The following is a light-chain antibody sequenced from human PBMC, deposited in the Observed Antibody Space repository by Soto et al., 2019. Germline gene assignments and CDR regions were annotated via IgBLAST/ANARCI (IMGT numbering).Light chain of an antibody. CDR3: HQIKSDATFT. Sequence: DIRLTQSPSFLSASVGDRVTITCRASQGIGSYLAWYQQKSGRAPKLLIYGASTLQSGVPSRCRGSGSGTEFTLTISSLQPEDFATCYCHQIKSDATFTFGPGTKVDIK. V-gene: IGKV1-9*01. CDR2: GAS. CDR1: QGIGSY. J-gene: IGKJ3*01.